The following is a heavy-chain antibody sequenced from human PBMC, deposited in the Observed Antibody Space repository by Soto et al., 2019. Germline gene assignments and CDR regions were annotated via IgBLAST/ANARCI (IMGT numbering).Heavy chain of an antibody. CDR3: ARSLDTTGYFNY. D-gene: IGHD3-22*01. Sequence: QVQLVQSGAEVKKPGSSVRVSCKASGGTFSNNAISWVRQAPGQGLEWMGGIIPIFGPANYAHKFQGRVTITADESTSTFYMELSSLRSEDTAVYYCARSLDTTGYFNYWGPGTQVTVSS. J-gene: IGHJ4*02. V-gene: IGHV1-69*01. CDR2: IIPIFGPA. CDR1: GGTFSNNA.